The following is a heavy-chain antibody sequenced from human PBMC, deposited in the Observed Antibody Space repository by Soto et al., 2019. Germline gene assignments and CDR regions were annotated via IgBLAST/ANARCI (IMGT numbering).Heavy chain of an antibody. Sequence: AGGSLRLSCAASRFTFSSYGMHWVRQAPGKGLDWVAAIWYDGNNKYYTDSVKGRFTISRDNSKNTLYLQMNNLRAEDTAIYYCARESGEGGYFDYWGQGTLVTVSS. CDR3: ARESGEGGYFDY. D-gene: IGHD3-16*01. CDR2: IWYDGNNK. V-gene: IGHV3-33*01. J-gene: IGHJ4*02. CDR1: RFTFSSYG.